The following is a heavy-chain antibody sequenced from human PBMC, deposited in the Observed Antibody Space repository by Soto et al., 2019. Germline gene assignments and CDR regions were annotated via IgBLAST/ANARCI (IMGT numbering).Heavy chain of an antibody. V-gene: IGHV3-7*01. CDR2: MKQDGSEK. Sequence: PRRSRRLSGAASVFTVSTYWITFVRHTPGKGLEWVANMKQDGSEKYYVDSVKGRFTISRDNAKNSLYLQMNSLRAEDTAVYYCARALRGYGGYAFDYWGQGTLVTVSS. CDR1: VFTVSTYW. J-gene: IGHJ4*02. D-gene: IGHD5-12*01. CDR3: ARALRGYGGYAFDY.